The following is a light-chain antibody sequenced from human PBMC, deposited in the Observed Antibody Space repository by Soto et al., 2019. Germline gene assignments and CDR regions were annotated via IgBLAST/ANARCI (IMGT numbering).Light chain of an antibody. CDR3: QKFNTAPVT. CDR2: SAS. V-gene: IGKV1-27*01. Sequence: DIQMTQSPSSLSASVGDRVTITCRASQDLSVYLAGYQQKPGKVPKDLIYSASTLQSGVPSRFSGSGSGTDFTLTISSPQPQDVATHYCQKFNTAPVTCGQGRRLEIK. J-gene: IGKJ5*01. CDR1: QDLSVY.